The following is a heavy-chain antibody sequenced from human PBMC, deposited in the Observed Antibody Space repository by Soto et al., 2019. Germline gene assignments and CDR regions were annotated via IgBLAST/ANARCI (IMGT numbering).Heavy chain of an antibody. V-gene: IGHV3-21*01. CDR2: XSXXXYX. CDR1: GFNFNSYT. J-gene: IGHJ6*02. CDR3: ARDCSGGSCYPGMDV. Sequence: PGGTLRLSCAASGFNFNSYTISWVRQAPGKRLEWLXSXSXXXYXFXTXSXXXXFTISRDNAKNSVYLQINRLRAEDTAVYFCARDCSGGSCYPGMDVWGQGTTVTVSS. D-gene: IGHD2-15*01.